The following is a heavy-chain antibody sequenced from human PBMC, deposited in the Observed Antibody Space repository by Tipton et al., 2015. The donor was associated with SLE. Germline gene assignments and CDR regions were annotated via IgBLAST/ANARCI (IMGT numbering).Heavy chain of an antibody. Sequence: SLRLSCAASGFTFSSHKMTWVRQAPGKGLEWVSYISSSSGTIYYADSVKGRFTISRDNAKYSLYLQMNSLRGEDTAVYYFAKVLRSGTTFDVFFDSWGQGTMVAVSS. V-gene: IGHV3-48*01. J-gene: IGHJ4*02. D-gene: IGHD1-26*01. CDR1: GFTFSSHK. CDR3: AKVLRSGTTFDVFFDS. CDR2: ISSSSGTI.